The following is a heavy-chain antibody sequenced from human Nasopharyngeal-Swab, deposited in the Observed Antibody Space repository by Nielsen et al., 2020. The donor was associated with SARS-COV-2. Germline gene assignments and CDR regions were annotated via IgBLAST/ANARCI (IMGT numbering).Heavy chain of an antibody. CDR1: GFTFSRYW. CDR2: IDTDGSTT. D-gene: IGHD1-26*01. V-gene: IGHV3-74*01. CDR3: SRAYWELLGPIDY. J-gene: IGHJ4*02. Sequence: GGSLRLSCAASGFTFSRYWMHWVRQVPGKGLVWVSRIDTDGSTTDHADSVKGRFTISRDNAKNTLYLQMNSLRAEDTAVYYCSRAYWELLGPIDYWGQGTLVTVSS.